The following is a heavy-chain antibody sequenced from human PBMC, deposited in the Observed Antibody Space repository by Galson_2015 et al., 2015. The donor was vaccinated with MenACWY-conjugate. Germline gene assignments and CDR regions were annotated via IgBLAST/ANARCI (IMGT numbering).Heavy chain of an antibody. CDR3: ARISRGSGSYTLDY. D-gene: IGHD3-10*01. V-gene: IGHV1-18*01. J-gene: IGHJ4*02. CDR1: GYTFTSYG. Sequence: SVKVSCKASGYTFTSYGISWVRQAPGQGLEWMGWISAYNGNTNYAQKLQGRVTMTTDTFTSTAYMELRSLRSEDTAVYYCARISRGSGSYTLDYWGQGTLVTVSS. CDR2: ISAYNGNT.